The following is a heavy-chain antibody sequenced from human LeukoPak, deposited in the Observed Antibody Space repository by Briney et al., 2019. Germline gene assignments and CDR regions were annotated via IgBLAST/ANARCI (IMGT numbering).Heavy chain of an antibody. CDR2: ISSSSSTI. V-gene: IGHV3-48*02. CDR1: GFTFSSYS. CDR3: ARSPLGYCSSTSCYHY. D-gene: IGHD2-2*01. J-gene: IGHJ4*02. Sequence: GGSLRLSCAASGFTFSSYSMNWVRQAPGKGLEWVSYISSSSSTIYYADSVKGRFTISRDNAKNSLYLQMNSLGDEDTAVYYCARSPLGYCSSTSCYHYWGQGTLVTVSS.